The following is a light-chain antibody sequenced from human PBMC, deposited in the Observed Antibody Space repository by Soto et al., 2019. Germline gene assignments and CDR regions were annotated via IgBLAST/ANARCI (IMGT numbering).Light chain of an antibody. Sequence: EVVLTQSPATLSVSPGERATLSCRASQTVSRSLAWYQQKPGQAPRLLIYGASTRATGIPGRFSGGGSGTDFTLTISSLQSEDFAVYYCQQYIDWPPYTFGQGTKVDIK. CDR1: QTVSRS. CDR2: GAS. V-gene: IGKV3-15*01. J-gene: IGKJ2*01. CDR3: QQYIDWPPYT.